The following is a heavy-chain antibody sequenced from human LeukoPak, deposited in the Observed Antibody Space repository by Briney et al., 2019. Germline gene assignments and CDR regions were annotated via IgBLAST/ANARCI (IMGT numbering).Heavy chain of an antibody. CDR3: ARVRSDYDSSGVFDY. D-gene: IGHD3-22*01. CDR1: GGTFNNFA. V-gene: IGHV1-69*13. CDR2: IIPIFGTA. Sequence: ASVKVSCKASGGTFNNFAISWVRQAPGQGLEWMGGIIPIFGTANYAQKFQGRVTITADESTSTAYMELSSLRSEDTAVYYCARVRSDYDSSGVFDYWGQGTLVTVSS. J-gene: IGHJ4*02.